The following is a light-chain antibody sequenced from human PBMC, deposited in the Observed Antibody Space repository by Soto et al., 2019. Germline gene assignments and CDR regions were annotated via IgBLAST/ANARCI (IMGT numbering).Light chain of an antibody. V-gene: IGLV2-14*01. CDR1: SSDIGAYNY. CDR3: NSYTTLSNRV. CDR2: EVT. Sequence: QSVLTQSASLSGSPGQSITISCTGTSSDIGAYNYVSWYQQHPGKAPKLLIYEVTNRPSGVSDRFSGSKSGNTASLTISGLQAEDEANYYCNSYTTLSNRVFGTGTKVTVL. J-gene: IGLJ1*01.